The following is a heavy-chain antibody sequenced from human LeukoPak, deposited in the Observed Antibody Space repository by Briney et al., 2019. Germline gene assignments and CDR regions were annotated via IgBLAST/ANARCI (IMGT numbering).Heavy chain of an antibody. D-gene: IGHD6-19*01. J-gene: IGHJ4*02. V-gene: IGHV1-69*13. Sequence: SVKVSCKASGGTFSSYAISWVRQAPGQGLEWMGGIIPIFGTANYAQKFQGRVTITADGSTSTAYMELSSLRSEDTAVYYCARDSLAVAGIGSCVYWGQGTLVTVSS. CDR1: GGTFSSYA. CDR2: IIPIFGTA. CDR3: ARDSLAVAGIGSCVY.